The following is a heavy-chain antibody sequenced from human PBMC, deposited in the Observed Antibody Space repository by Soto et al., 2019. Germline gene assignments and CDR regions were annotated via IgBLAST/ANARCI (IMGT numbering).Heavy chain of an antibody. D-gene: IGHD6-13*01. CDR1: GFTFSNYA. CDR3: AKVAIAAPDTRYYFDY. V-gene: IGHV3-23*01. Sequence: EVQLLESGGGLVQPGGSLRLSCAASGFTFSNYAMNWVRQVPGKGLEWVSAISGSGGSTYYAKSVKGRFTISRDNSKNTRFLQMNSLRAEATAVYYCAKVAIAAPDTRYYFDYWGQGTLVTVSS. J-gene: IGHJ4*02. CDR2: ISGSGGST.